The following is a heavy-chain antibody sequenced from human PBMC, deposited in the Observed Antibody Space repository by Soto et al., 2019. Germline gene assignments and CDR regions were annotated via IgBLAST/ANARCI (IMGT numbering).Heavy chain of an antibody. CDR2: IYPGDSDT. Sequence: RGSLKISCKGSGYSFTSYWIGWVRQMPGKGLEWMGIIYPGDSDTRYSPSFQGQVTISADKSISTAYLQWSSLKASDTAMYYCARQRAQQLVASYYYYYGMDVWGQGTTVTVSS. V-gene: IGHV5-51*01. J-gene: IGHJ6*02. CDR1: GYSFTSYW. D-gene: IGHD6-13*01. CDR3: ARQRAQQLVASYYYYYGMDV.